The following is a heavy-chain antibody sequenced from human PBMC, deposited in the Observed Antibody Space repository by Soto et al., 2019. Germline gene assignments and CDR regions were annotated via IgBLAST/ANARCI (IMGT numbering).Heavy chain of an antibody. CDR2: ISWNSGSI. CDR3: ARRAGSMIVVVVTDGNAFDI. CDR1: GFTFDDYA. D-gene: IGHD3-22*01. Sequence: EVQLVESGGGLVQPGRSLRLSCAASGFTFDDYAMHWVRQAPGKGLEWVSGISWNSGSIGYADSVKGRFTISRDNAKNSXYXXMNSLRAEDTALYYCARRAGSMIVVVVTDGNAFDIWGQGTMVTVSP. J-gene: IGHJ3*02. V-gene: IGHV3-9*01.